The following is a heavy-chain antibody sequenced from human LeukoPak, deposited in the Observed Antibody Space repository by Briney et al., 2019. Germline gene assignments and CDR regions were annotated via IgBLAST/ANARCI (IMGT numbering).Heavy chain of an antibody. J-gene: IGHJ3*02. V-gene: IGHV3-9*01. CDR2: ISWNGAMI. Sequence: PGGSLRLSCAVSGFTLGDYCMHWVRQVPGKGLEWVSGISWNGAMIGYADSVKGRFTISRDNANNSVYLQMNSLRAEDTAVYYCARDTLSCSGGYCYHGIWGQGTMVTVSS. CDR3: ARDTLSCSGGYCYHGI. CDR1: GFTLGDYC. D-gene: IGHD2-15*01.